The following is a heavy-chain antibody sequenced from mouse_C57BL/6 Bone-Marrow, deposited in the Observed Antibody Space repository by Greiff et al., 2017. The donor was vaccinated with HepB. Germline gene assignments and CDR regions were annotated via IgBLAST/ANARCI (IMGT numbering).Heavy chain of an antibody. CDR2: ISSGGSYT. V-gene: IGHV5-6*01. J-gene: IGHJ1*03. D-gene: IGHD1-1*01. Sequence: EVHLVESGGDLVKPGGSLKLSCAASGFTFSSYGMSWVRQTPDKRLEWVATISSGGSYTYYPDSVKGRFTISRDNAKNTLYLQMSSLKSEDTAMYYCARPTTVVSYWYFDVWGTGTTVTVSS. CDR3: ARPTTVVSYWYFDV. CDR1: GFTFSSYG.